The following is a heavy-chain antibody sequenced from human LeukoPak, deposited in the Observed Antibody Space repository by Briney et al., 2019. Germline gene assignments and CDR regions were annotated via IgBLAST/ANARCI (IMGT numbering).Heavy chain of an antibody. CDR1: GFTFSDYS. CDR2: ISSRSLYI. Sequence: GGSLRLSCAASGFTFSDYSMNWVRQAPGEGLEWVSSISSRSLYIHYADSVKGRFTISRDNVKNSLYLQMNSLRAEDTAVYYCARGGVYYDFWSGYHDAFDIWGQGTMVTVSS. CDR3: ARGGVYYDFWSGYHDAFDI. J-gene: IGHJ3*02. V-gene: IGHV3-21*01. D-gene: IGHD3-3*01.